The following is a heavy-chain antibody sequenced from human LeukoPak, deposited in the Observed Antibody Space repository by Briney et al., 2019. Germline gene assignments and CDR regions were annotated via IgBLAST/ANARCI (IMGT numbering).Heavy chain of an antibody. CDR3: ATYSGWYDY. CDR1: GGSFSGYY. V-gene: IGHV4-34*01. Sequence: SETLSLTCAVYGGSFSGYYWSWIRQPPGKGLEWIGEINHSGSTNYNPSLKSRVTISVDTSKNQFSLKLSSVTAADTAVYYCATYSGWYDYWGQGTLVTVSS. CDR2: INHSGST. D-gene: IGHD6-19*01. J-gene: IGHJ4*02.